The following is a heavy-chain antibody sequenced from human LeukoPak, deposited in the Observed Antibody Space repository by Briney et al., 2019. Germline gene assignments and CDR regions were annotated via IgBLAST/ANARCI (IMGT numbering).Heavy chain of an antibody. CDR2: ISSSGSSI. J-gene: IGHJ4*02. Sequence: GESLRLSCAASGFTFSSYEMNWVRQAPGKGLEWVSYISSSGSSIYYADSLKGRFTISRDNAKNSLYLQMNSLRAEDTALYYCARVAINDYGDYFDSWGQGTLVTVSS. CDR1: GFTFSSYE. CDR3: ARVAINDYGDYFDS. D-gene: IGHD4-17*01. V-gene: IGHV3-48*03.